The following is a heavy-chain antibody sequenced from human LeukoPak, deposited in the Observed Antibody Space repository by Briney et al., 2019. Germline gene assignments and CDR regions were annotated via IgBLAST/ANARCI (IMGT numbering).Heavy chain of an antibody. CDR3: ARSPQGAFDT. V-gene: IGHV5-51*01. CDR1: RSRFNSYC. CDR2: LYPGDSPT. J-gene: IGHJ3*02. Sequence: GEPSQILFHGPRSRFNSYCNGWGRPLPGKGQDLMAILYPGDSPTRYSPSFHGQVTISADNSISPAYLQWSSLKASDTGMYYCARSPQGAFDTWGQGTMVTVSS.